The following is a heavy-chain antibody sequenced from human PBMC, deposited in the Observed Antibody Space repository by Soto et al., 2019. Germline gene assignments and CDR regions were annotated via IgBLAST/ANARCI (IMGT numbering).Heavy chain of an antibody. V-gene: IGHV4-61*01. CDR3: ARDGNYGFDY. D-gene: IGHD1-7*01. Sequence: SETLSLTCTVSGGSVSGGSYYWSWIRQPPGKGLEWIGYVYYSGSTNYNPSLKSRVTISVDTSKNQFSLKLSSVTAADTAVYYCARDGNYGFDYWGQGTLVTVSS. CDR1: GGSVSGGSYY. J-gene: IGHJ4*02. CDR2: VYYSGST.